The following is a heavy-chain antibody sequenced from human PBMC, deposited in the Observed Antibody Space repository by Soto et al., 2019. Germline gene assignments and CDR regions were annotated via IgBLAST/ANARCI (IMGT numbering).Heavy chain of an antibody. V-gene: IGHV4-61*01. CDR2: MSHSGGT. Sequence: PSDTLSLTCAVYGGFVSIGSYYWSWIRQPPGKGLEWIGEMSHSGGTHFNPSLKSRVTISVDTSKNQFSLKMSSVTAADTALYYCARVERGTATTVVDAFDIWGQGIMVTVS. D-gene: IGHD1-1*01. CDR1: GGFVSIGSYY. CDR3: ARVERGTATTVVDAFDI. J-gene: IGHJ3*02.